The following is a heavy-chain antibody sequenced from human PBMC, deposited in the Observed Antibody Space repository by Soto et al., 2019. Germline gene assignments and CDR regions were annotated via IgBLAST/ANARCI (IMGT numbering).Heavy chain of an antibody. D-gene: IGHD1-1*01. CDR1: GDSVSSNSAA. J-gene: IGHJ5*02. CDR3: ARDLGGGQLDPANWFDP. V-gene: IGHV6-1*01. Sequence: QVQLQQSGPGLVKPSQTLSLTCAISGDSVSSNSAAWNWIRQSPSRGLEWLGRTYYRSKWYNDYAVAVKSRITSNPGTSKNQFSLQLNSVTPEDTVVYYCARDLGGGQLDPANWFDPWGQGTLVTVSS. CDR2: TYYRSKWYN.